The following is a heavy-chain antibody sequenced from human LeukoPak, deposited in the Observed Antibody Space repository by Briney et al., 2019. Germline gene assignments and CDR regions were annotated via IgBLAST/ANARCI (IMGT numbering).Heavy chain of an antibody. CDR3: ARDPPYYYDSSGYYYFDY. J-gene: IGHJ4*02. CDR1: GYTFTSYD. CDR2: MNPNSGNT. Sequence: GASVKVSCKASGYTFTSYDINWVRQATGQGLEWMGWMNPNSGNTGYAQKFQGRVTMTRDTSISTAYMELSRLRSDDTAVYYCARDPPYYYDSSGYYYFDYWGQGTLVTVSS. V-gene: IGHV1-8*01. D-gene: IGHD3-22*01.